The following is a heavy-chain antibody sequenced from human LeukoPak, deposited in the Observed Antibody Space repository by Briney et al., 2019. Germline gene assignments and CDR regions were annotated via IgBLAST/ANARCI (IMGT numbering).Heavy chain of an antibody. D-gene: IGHD5-12*01. V-gene: IGHV3-30*18. CDR3: AKEDCGYDYCYFDY. Sequence: GRSLRLSCAASGFTFSSYGMHWVRQAPGKGLEWVAVISYDGSNKYYADSVKGRFTISRDNSKITLYLQMNSLRAEDTAVYYCAKEDCGYDYCYFDYWGQGTLVTVSS. CDR1: GFTFSSYG. J-gene: IGHJ4*02. CDR2: ISYDGSNK.